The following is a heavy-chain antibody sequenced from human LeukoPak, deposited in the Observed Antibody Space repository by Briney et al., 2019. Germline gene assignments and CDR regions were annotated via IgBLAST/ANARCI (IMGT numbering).Heavy chain of an antibody. V-gene: IGHV1-69*05. D-gene: IGHD6-6*01. J-gene: IGHJ6*03. CDR1: GGTFSSYA. CDR2: IIPIFGTA. CDR3: ARASSSSLTTYYYSYSIDV. Sequence: GASVKVSCKASGGTFSSYAISWVRQAPGQGLEWMGGIIPIFGTANYAQKLQGRVTITTDESTSTAYMELSSLRSEDTAVYYCARASSSSLTTYYYSYSIDVWGKGTTVTVSS.